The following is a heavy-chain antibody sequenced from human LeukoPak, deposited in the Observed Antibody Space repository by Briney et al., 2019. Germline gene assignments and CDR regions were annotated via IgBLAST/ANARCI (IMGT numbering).Heavy chain of an antibody. CDR2: IWYDGSNK. V-gene: IGHV3-33*01. CDR3: GRASGGSPYYYDGMDV. J-gene: IGHJ6*02. Sequence: YPGRSLRLSCAASGFTFSSYGMHWVRQAPGKGLEWVAGIWYDGSNKYYADSVKGRFTISRDNSKNTVYLQMNSLRAEDTAIYYCGRASGGSPYYYDGMDVWGQGTTVTVSS. D-gene: IGHD6-25*01. CDR1: GFTFSSYG.